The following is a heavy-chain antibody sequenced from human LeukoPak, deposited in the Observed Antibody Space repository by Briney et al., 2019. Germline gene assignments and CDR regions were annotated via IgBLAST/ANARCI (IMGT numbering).Heavy chain of an antibody. J-gene: IGHJ5*02. CDR2: INHSGST. Sequence: SETLSLTCAVYGGSFSGYYWSWIRQPPGKGLEWIGEINHSGSTNYNPSLKSRVTISVDTSKNQFSLKLSSVTAADTAVYYCARVPGGYDILTGYTTSSSWGQGTLVAVSS. CDR3: ARVPGGYDILTGYTTSSS. CDR1: GGSFSGYY. D-gene: IGHD3-9*01. V-gene: IGHV4-34*01.